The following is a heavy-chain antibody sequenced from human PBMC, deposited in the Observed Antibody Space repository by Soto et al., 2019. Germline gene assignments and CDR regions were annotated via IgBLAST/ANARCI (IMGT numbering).Heavy chain of an antibody. CDR1: GGSISSTDHY. CDR3: ARGRGKLTFDWLSRSYYYGMDV. V-gene: IGHV4-39*01. D-gene: IGHD3-9*01. Sequence: SETLSLTCTVSGGSISSTDHYWGWVRQPPGKGLEWLGSIYFAGSTFHNPALKSRATISVDTSKNQFSLKLSSVTAADTAVYYCARGRGKLTFDWLSRSYYYGMDVWGQGTTVTVSS. J-gene: IGHJ6*02. CDR2: IYFAGST.